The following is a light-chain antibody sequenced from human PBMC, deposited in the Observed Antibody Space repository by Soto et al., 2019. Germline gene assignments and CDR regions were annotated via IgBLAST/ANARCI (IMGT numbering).Light chain of an antibody. Sequence: DIQMTQSPSSLSASVGDRVTMTCRASENVMTYLNWYQQKSGKAPKLLIYGASSLPGGVPSRFSGTGSETNFSLTISAVQPEDYAIYHCQQSYTTPLTFGPVTKVDFK. CDR2: GAS. CDR3: QQSYTTPLT. V-gene: IGKV1-39*01. J-gene: IGKJ3*01. CDR1: ENVMTY.